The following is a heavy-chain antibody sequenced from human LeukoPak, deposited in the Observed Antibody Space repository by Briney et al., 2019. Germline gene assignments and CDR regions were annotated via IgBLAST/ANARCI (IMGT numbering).Heavy chain of an antibody. CDR2: IKQDGSEK. CDR1: GFTFSSYW. CDR3: GRAYSRGDF. Sequence: GGSLRLSCAASGFTFSSYWMSWVRQAPGKGLEWVANIKQDGSEKHYVDSVKGRFTISRDNAKNSLYLQMNSLRAEETAVYFWGRAYSRGDFWGQGTLVTVPS. J-gene: IGHJ4*02. D-gene: IGHD2-15*01. V-gene: IGHV3-7*01.